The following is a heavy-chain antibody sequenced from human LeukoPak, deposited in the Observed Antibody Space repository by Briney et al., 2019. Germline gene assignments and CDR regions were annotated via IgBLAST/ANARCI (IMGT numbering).Heavy chain of an antibody. CDR3: ARAAAGENWFDP. J-gene: IGHJ5*02. V-gene: IGHV2-5*02. D-gene: IGHD6-13*01. CDR1: GFSLSTSGVG. Sequence: SGPTLVKPTQTLTLTCTFSGFSLSTSGVGVGWIRQPPGKALEWLAHTYWDDDKRYSPSLKHRLSITKDHSKHQVVLTTTNMDPVDTATYYCARAAAGENWFDPWGQGTLVTVSS. CDR2: TYWDDDK.